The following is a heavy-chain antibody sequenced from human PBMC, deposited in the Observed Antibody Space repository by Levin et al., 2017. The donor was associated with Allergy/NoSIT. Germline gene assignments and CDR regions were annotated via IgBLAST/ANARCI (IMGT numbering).Heavy chain of an antibody. Sequence: SQTLSLTCAISGDPVSSNSAAWNWIRQSPSRGLEWLGRTYYRSKWYNDYAVSVKSRITINPDTSKNQFSLQLNSVTPEDTAVYYCAREIAYFYDSSGSYFDYWGQGTLVTVSS. J-gene: IGHJ4*02. D-gene: IGHD3-22*01. CDR1: GDPVSSNSAA. V-gene: IGHV6-1*01. CDR2: TYYRSKWYN. CDR3: AREIAYFYDSSGSYFDY.